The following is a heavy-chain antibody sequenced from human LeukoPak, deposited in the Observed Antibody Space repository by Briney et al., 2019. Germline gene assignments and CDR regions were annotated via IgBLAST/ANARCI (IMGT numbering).Heavy chain of an antibody. V-gene: IGHV4-4*09. CDR1: GGSISTYY. Sequence: PSETLSLTCTVSGGSISTYYWSWIRQPPGKGLEWIGYIYTSGSTNYNPSLKSRVTISVDTSKNQFSLKLSSVTAADTAVYYCCRNYYYYYYMDVWGKGTTVTVSS. CDR3: CRNYYYYYYMDV. J-gene: IGHJ6*03. CDR2: IYTSGST.